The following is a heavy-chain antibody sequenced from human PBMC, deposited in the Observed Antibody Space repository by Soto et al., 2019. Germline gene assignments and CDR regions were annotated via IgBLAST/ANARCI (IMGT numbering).Heavy chain of an antibody. J-gene: IGHJ4*02. CDR1: GGTFSSYA. Sequence: QVQLVQSGAEVKKPGSSVKVSCKASGGTFSSYAISWVRQAPGQGLEWMGGIIPIFGTANYAQKFQGRVTITADQSTSTAYMELSSLRSEDTAVYYCARAQGVRYSSGWYGGEYYFDYWGQGTLVTVSS. D-gene: IGHD6-19*01. CDR3: ARAQGVRYSSGWYGGEYYFDY. CDR2: IIPIFGTA. V-gene: IGHV1-69*01.